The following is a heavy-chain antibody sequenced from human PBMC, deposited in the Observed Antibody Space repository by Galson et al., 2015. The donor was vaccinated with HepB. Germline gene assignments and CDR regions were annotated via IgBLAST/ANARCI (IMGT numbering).Heavy chain of an antibody. J-gene: IGHJ4*02. CDR2: ISASNGNT. CDR3: ARGGMAAIGGPTFDY. D-gene: IGHD5-24*01. Sequence: SVKVSCKASGYTFTKYSVSWVRQAPGHGLEWMGWISASNGNTDYGQNLQGRVTMTTDTSPSTAYMELRSLRSDDTAVYYCARGGMAAIGGPTFDYWGQGTLLTVSS. CDR1: GYTFTKYS. V-gene: IGHV1-18*01.